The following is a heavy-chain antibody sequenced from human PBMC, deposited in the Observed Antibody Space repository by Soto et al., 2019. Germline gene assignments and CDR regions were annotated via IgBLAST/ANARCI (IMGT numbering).Heavy chain of an antibody. CDR3: ARGNRMIKGSFDY. Sequence: QVQLVQSGAEVKKPGASVKVSRKASGYTFTSYDINWVRQATGQGLEWMGWMNPNSGNTGYAQKFQGRVTMTRNTSISTAYNELSSLRSQDTAVYYCARGNRMIKGSFDYWGQGNLVTVSS. CDR2: MNPNSGNT. D-gene: IGHD3-22*01. CDR1: GYTFTSYD. V-gene: IGHV1-8*01. J-gene: IGHJ4*02.